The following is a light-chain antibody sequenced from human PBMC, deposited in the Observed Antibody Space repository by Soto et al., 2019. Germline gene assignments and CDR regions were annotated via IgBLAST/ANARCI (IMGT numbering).Light chain of an antibody. CDR1: ESIARH. CDR3: QQTYSTLSIT. J-gene: IGKJ5*01. Sequence: DIQMTQSPSSLSASVGDRVTITCRASESIARHLNWYQQKPGKAPKLLIYAASSLQNGVPSRFRGGGSGTDVPLSISNLPPEDFATYSCQQTYSTLSITFGQGTRLEIK. V-gene: IGKV1-39*01. CDR2: AAS.